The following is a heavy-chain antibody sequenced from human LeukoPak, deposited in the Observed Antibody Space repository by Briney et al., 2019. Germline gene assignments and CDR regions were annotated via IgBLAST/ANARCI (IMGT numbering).Heavy chain of an antibody. CDR3: AKDIYYDSSGYRGYFDY. J-gene: IGHJ4*02. Sequence: PGGSLRLSCAASGFTFSGYAMHWVRQAPGKGLEWVAVMSYDGSNKYYVDSVKGRFTASRDNSKNTLYLQMNSLRAEDTAVYYCAKDIYYDSSGYRGYFDYWGQGTLVTVSS. CDR1: GFTFSGYA. CDR2: MSYDGSNK. V-gene: IGHV3-30*18. D-gene: IGHD3-22*01.